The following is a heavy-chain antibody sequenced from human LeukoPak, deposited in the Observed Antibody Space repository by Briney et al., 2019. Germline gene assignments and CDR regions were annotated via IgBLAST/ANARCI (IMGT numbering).Heavy chain of an antibody. D-gene: IGHD4-17*01. V-gene: IGHV4-59*01. Sequence: PSETLSLTCTVSGGSIISFYWSWIRQPPGKGLEWIGYIYSSGSTTYNPSLTSRVNISVDTSKNQFSLKLSSDTAADTAVSYCASDGYGHRNFDYWGQGTLVTVSS. CDR2: IYSSGST. CDR1: GGSIISFY. J-gene: IGHJ4*02. CDR3: ASDGYGHRNFDY.